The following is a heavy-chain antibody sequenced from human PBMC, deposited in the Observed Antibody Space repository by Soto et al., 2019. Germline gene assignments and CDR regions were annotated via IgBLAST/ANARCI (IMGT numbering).Heavy chain of an antibody. Sequence: GGSLRLSCAASGFTFSSYGMHWVRQAPGKGLEWVAVISYDGSNKYYADSVKGRFTISRDNSKNTLYLQMNSLSAEDTAVYYCAKNHGSSGYYHDYWGQGTLVTVSS. J-gene: IGHJ4*02. V-gene: IGHV3-30*18. CDR3: AKNHGSSGYYHDY. CDR2: ISYDGSNK. CDR1: GFTFSSYG. D-gene: IGHD3-22*01.